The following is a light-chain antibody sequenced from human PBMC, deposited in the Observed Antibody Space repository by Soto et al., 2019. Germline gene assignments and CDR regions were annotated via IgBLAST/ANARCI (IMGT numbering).Light chain of an antibody. CDR3: QQRSNWPLT. Sequence: EILMTQSPGTLSLSPGERATLSCRASQSVSSSYLAWYQQKPGQAPRLLIEGASNRATGIPARFSGSGSGTDFTLTIISLEPEDFAVYYCQQRSNWPLTFGQGTKVDIK. CDR1: QSVSSSY. CDR2: GAS. J-gene: IGKJ1*01. V-gene: IGKV3D-20*02.